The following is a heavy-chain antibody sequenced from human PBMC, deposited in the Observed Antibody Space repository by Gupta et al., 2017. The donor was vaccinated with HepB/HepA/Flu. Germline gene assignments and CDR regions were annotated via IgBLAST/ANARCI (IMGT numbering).Heavy chain of an antibody. CDR2: NRNKPYGETT. CDR3: DRRLNVVVDL. J-gene: IGHJ5*02. CDR1: GFSLGYCG. V-gene: IGHV3-49*03. D-gene: IGHD3-16*02. Sequence: EERLEGSGGDLVQPGRSLRLSCPASGFSLGYCGWSWYRQGTGKGLEWGIYNRNKPYGETTEYAGAVKGGVIPSRDDSKSVAFVQMNSLTAEDTAVSYCDRRLNVVVDLWGQGTLVTASS.